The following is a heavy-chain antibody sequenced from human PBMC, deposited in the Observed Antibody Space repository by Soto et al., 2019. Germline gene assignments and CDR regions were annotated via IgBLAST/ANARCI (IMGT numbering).Heavy chain of an antibody. CDR2: IIPTLGIA. V-gene: IGHV1-69*02. CDR1: GGTFSSYT. CDR3: THARNWNARTRLQYFDY. D-gene: IGHD1-20*01. J-gene: IGHJ4*02. Sequence: SVKVSCKASGGTFSSYTISWVRQAPGQGLEWMGRIIPTLGIANYAQKFQGRVTITADKSTSTAYMELNSLKAEDTAVYYCTHARNWNARTRLQYFDYWGQGTLVTVSS.